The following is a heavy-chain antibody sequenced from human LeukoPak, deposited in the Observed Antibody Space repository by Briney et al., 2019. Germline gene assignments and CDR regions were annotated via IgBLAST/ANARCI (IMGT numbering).Heavy chain of an antibody. V-gene: IGHV1-69*13. Sequence: ASVKVSCKASGYTFTSYYMHWVRQAPGQGLEWMGGIIPIFGTANYAQKFQGRVTITADESTSTAYMELSSLRSEDTAVYYCASSGNWALDYWGQGTLVTVSS. CDR1: GYTFTSYY. D-gene: IGHD3-16*01. J-gene: IGHJ4*02. CDR3: ASSGNWALDY. CDR2: IIPIFGTA.